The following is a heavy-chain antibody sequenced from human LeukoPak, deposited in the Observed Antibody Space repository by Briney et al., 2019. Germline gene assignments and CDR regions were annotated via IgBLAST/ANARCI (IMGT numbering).Heavy chain of an antibody. Sequence: GGSLSLSCIGSGFTFSKTWMMWVRQAPGKGLEGVANINKDGGAISYVDSVKGRLTISRDNAKNSPFLQMNSLRAEDTAIYYCATYVKWAAGDVWGQGTTVSVSS. V-gene: IGHV3-7*01. D-gene: IGHD1-26*01. CDR2: INKDGGAI. CDR1: GFTFSKTW. J-gene: IGHJ6*02. CDR3: ATYVKWAAGDV.